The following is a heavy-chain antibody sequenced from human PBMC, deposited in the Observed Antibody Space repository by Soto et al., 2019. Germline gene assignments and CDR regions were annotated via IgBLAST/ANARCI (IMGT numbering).Heavy chain of an antibody. J-gene: IGHJ4*02. V-gene: IGHV4-61*08. CDR2: IYYSGST. Sequence: SETLSLTCAVPGGSISSGGYSWSWIRQPPGKGLEWIGYIYYSGSTNYNPSLKSRVTISVDTSKNQFSLKLSSVTAADTAVYYFARGQRLRFKHSRFDYWGQGNLVTVS. D-gene: IGHD5-12*01. CDR3: ARGQRLRFKHSRFDY. CDR1: GGSISSGGYS.